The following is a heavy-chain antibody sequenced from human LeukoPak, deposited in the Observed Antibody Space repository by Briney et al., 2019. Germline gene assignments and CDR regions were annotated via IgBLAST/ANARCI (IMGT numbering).Heavy chain of an antibody. Sequence: PGGSLRLSCAVSGFTFSSYWMHWVRQVPGKGLVWVSRISSDESSTTYADSVKGRFTISRDNAKNTLYLQMNSLRAEDTAVYYCARGTYGSGNFYKYWGKGNLVMVSS. CDR2: ISSDESST. CDR3: ARGTYGSGNFYKY. CDR1: GFTFSSYW. D-gene: IGHD3-10*01. V-gene: IGHV3-74*01. J-gene: IGHJ4*02.